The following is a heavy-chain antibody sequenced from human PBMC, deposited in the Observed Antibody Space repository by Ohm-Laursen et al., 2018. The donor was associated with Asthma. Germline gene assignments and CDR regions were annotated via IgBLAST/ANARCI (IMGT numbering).Heavy chain of an antibody. J-gene: IGHJ6*02. D-gene: IGHD4-17*01. CDR2: ISWNSGTI. CDR3: ARDSQAMVTTEGLYFGMDV. CDR1: GLIFDDYA. Sequence: SLRLSCAASGLIFDDYAMHWVRQVPGKGLEWVSGISWNSGTIVQADSVKGRFTISRDNAKNSLYLQMNSLRAEDTALYYCARDSQAMVTTEGLYFGMDVWGQGTTVTVSS. V-gene: IGHV3-9*01.